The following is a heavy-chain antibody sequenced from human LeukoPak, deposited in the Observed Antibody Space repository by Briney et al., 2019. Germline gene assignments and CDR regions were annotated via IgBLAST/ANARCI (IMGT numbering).Heavy chain of an antibody. Sequence: SETLSQTCAVSTDSITSNWLSWVRQPPGKGLEWIGEVHKSGSTNYYPSLQSRVTISIDKSKNQIALELTSVTAADTAVYYCAKEIVGATTPGAYWGQGILVTVSS. CDR1: TDSITSNW. CDR2: VHKSGST. V-gene: IGHV4-4*02. CDR3: AKEIVGATTPGAY. J-gene: IGHJ4*02. D-gene: IGHD1-26*01.